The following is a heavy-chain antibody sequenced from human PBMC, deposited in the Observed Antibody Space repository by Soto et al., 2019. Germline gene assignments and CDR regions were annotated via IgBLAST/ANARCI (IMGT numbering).Heavy chain of an antibody. CDR2: IYYSGST. D-gene: IGHD3-3*01. J-gene: IGHJ4*02. V-gene: IGHV4-31*03. CDR3: ARDSLFWSGYYTEWRYFDY. Sequence: QVQLQESGPGLVKPSQTLSLTCTVSGDSISSGGYYWSWIRQLPGKGLEGIGYIYYSGSTDYNPSLKSRLTMSVDTSENQFSLELSSVTAADTAVYYCARDSLFWSGYYTEWRYFDYWGQGTLVTVSS. CDR1: GDSISSGGYY.